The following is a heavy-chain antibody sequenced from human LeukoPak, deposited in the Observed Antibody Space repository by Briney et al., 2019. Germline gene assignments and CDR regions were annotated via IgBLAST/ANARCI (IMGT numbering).Heavy chain of an antibody. Sequence: GGSLRLSCAASGSNFRSYWMHWVRQAPGKGLVWVSRINNEGSSTNYADSVKGRFTISRDNAKNTLYLQMNSLRAEDTAVYYCARETGGGYDLWGQGTLVTVSS. J-gene: IGHJ4*02. V-gene: IGHV3-74*01. CDR1: GSNFRSYW. CDR3: ARETGGGYDL. D-gene: IGHD5-12*01. CDR2: INNEGSST.